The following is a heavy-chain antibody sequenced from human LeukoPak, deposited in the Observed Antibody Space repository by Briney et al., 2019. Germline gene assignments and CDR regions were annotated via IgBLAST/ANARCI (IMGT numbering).Heavy chain of an antibody. CDR2: NIPIFGTA. J-gene: IGHJ4*02. D-gene: IGHD3-22*01. CDR1: GGTFSSYA. CDR3: ARVPLSGYYDSSGYMSY. Sequence: SVKVSCKASGGTFSSYAISWVRQAPGQGLEWMGRNIPIFGTANYAQKFQGRVTITTDESTSTAYMGLSSLRSEDTAVYYCARVPLSGYYDSSGYMSYWGQGTLVTVSS. V-gene: IGHV1-69*05.